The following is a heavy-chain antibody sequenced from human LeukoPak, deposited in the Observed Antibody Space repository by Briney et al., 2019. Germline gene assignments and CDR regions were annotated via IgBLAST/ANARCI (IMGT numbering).Heavy chain of an antibody. J-gene: IGHJ4*02. D-gene: IGHD1-1*01. Sequence: GTLSLTCTVSGGSISSYYMSWIRQAPGKGLEWVSYISSSGSTIYYADSVKGRFTISRDNAKNSLYLQMNSLRAEDTALYYCAKSSGAWKFDYWGQGTLVTVSP. V-gene: IGHV3-11*01. CDR2: ISSSGSTI. CDR1: GGSISSYY. CDR3: AKSSGAWKFDY.